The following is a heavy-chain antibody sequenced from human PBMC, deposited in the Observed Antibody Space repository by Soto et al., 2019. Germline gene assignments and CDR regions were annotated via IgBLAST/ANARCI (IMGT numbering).Heavy chain of an antibody. V-gene: IGHV4-31*03. CDR1: GGSISSGGYY. CDR3: ARDGHYYDSSGYYDGPYYYYGMDV. J-gene: IGHJ6*02. D-gene: IGHD3-22*01. CDR2: IYYSGST. Sequence: QVQLQESGPGLVKPSQTLSLTCTVSGGSISSGGYYWSWIRQHPGKGLEWIGYIYYSGSTYYNPSLKSRVTISVDTSKNQFSLKLSSVTAADTAVYYCARDGHYYDSSGYYDGPYYYYGMDVWGQGTTVTVSS.